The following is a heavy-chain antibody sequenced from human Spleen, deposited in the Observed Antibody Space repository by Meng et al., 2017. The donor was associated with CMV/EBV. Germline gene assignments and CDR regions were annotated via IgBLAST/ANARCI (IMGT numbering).Heavy chain of an antibody. V-gene: IGHV3-30-3*01. D-gene: IGHD5-18*01. CDR1: GFTFSSYA. CDR2: ISYDGSNK. CDR3: ARDRGFSYEVREEGH. Sequence: GESLKISCAASGFTFSSYAMHWVRQAPGKGLEWVAVISYDGSNKYYADSVKGRFTISRDNSKNTLYLQMNSLRVEDTAVYYCARDRGFSYEVREEGHWGQGTLVTVSS. J-gene: IGHJ4*02.